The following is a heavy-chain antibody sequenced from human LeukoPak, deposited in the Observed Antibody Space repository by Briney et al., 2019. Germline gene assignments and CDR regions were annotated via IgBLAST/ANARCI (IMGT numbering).Heavy chain of an antibody. CDR1: GGTFSSYA. CDR2: IIPIFGTA. V-gene: IGHV1-69*05. D-gene: IGHD5-18*01. Sequence: SVKVSCKASGGTFSSYAISWVRQAPGQGLEWMGRIIPIFGTANYAQKFQGRVTITTDESTSTAYMELSSLRSEGTAVYYCAREEYGYSYYYYYMDVWGKGTTVTVSS. J-gene: IGHJ6*03. CDR3: AREEYGYSYYYYYMDV.